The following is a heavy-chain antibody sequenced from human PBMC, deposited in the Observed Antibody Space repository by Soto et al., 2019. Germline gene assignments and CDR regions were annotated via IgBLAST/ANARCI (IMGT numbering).Heavy chain of an antibody. J-gene: IGHJ4*02. D-gene: IGHD6-13*01. Sequence: PSETLSLTCTVSGGTITSYYWSWIRQPAGKGLEWIGRIYSSGSTNYNPSLNSRVIMSVDTSQNQFSLNLSSVTAADTAKYYCARENILTAAAGKRDFDCWGQGTLVNVS. V-gene: IGHV4-4*07. CDR1: GGTITSYY. CDR2: IYSSGST. CDR3: ARENILTAAAGKRDFDC.